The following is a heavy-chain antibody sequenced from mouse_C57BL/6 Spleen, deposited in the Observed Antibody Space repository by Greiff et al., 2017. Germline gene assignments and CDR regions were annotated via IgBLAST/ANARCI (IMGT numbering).Heavy chain of an antibody. J-gene: IGHJ1*03. CDR2: IYPGSGNT. CDR3: ARGNGNYVGGYFDV. CDR1: GYSFTSYY. V-gene: IGHV1-66*01. D-gene: IGHD2-1*01. Sequence: QVQLQQSGPELVKPGASVKISCKASGYSFTSYYIHWVKQRPGQGLEWIGWIYPGSGNTKYNEKFKGKATLTADTSSSTAYMQLSSLTSEDSAVYYCARGNGNYVGGYFDVWGTGTTVTVSS.